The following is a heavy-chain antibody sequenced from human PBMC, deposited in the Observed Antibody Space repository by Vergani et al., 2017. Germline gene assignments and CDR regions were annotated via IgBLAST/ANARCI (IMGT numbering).Heavy chain of an antibody. CDR2: IWSDGSNK. V-gene: IGHV3-33*06. CDR1: GFTFSSYG. CDR3: AKAKYSSGWGKYYFDY. D-gene: IGHD6-19*01. Sequence: QVQLVESGGGVVQPGRSLRLSCAASGFTFSSYGMHWVRQAPGKGLEWVAVIWSDGSNKYYADSVKGRFTISRDNSKNTLYLQMNSLRAEDTAVYYCAKAKYSSGWGKYYFDYWGQGTLVTVSS. J-gene: IGHJ4*02.